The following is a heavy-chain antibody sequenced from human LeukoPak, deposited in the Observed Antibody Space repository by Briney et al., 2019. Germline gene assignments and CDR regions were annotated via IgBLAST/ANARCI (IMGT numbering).Heavy chain of an antibody. CDR1: GGSFSGYY. Sequence: SETLSLTCAVYGGSFSGYYWSWIRQPPGKGLEWIGEINHSGSTNYNPSLKSRVTISVDTSKNQFSLKLSSVTAADTAVYYCARLSGSGSYASYYYYMDVWGKGTTVTISS. CDR2: INHSGST. V-gene: IGHV4-34*01. J-gene: IGHJ6*03. D-gene: IGHD3-10*01. CDR3: ARLSGSGSYASYYYYMDV.